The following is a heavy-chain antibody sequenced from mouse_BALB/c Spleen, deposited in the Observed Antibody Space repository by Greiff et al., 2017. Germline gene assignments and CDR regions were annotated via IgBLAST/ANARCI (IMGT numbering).Heavy chain of an antibody. CDR1: GYSFTSYY. V-gene: IGHV1-66*01. CDR2: IFPGSGNT. J-gene: IGHJ2*01. Sequence: VQLQQSGPELVKPGASVKISCKASGYSFTSYYIHWVKQRPGQGLEWIGWIFPGSGNTKYNEKFKGKATLTADTSSSTAYMQLSSLTSEDSAVYFCARKGYDGEFDYWGQGTTLTVSS. D-gene: IGHD2-14*01. CDR3: ARKGYDGEFDY.